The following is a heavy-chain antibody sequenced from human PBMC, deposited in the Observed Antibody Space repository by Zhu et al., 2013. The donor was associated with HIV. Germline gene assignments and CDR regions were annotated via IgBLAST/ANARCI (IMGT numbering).Heavy chain of an antibody. CDR3: ARGNWGFDAFDI. J-gene: IGHJ3*02. Sequence: EVQLVESGGGLVKPGGSLRLSCAASGFTFSSHSMNWVRQAPGKGLEWVSGISSTSICIYNADSVKGRFTVSRDNAKNSLYLQMNSLRAEDTAVYFCARGNWGFDAFDIWGQGTMVTVSS. V-gene: IGHV3-21*01. D-gene: IGHD7-27*01. CDR1: GFTFSSHS. CDR2: ISSTSICI.